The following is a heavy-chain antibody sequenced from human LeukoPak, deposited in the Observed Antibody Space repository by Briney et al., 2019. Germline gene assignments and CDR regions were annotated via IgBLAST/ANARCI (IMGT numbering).Heavy chain of an antibody. CDR1: GGSISSSSYY. J-gene: IGHJ4*02. CDR3: ARVVVAATTFDY. Sequence: SETLSLTCTVSGGSISSSSYYWGWIRQPPGKGLEWIGSIYYSGSTYYNPSLKSLVTISVDTSKNQFSLKLSSVTAADTAVYYCARVVVAATTFDYWGQGTLVTVSS. CDR2: IYYSGST. V-gene: IGHV4-39*07. D-gene: IGHD2-15*01.